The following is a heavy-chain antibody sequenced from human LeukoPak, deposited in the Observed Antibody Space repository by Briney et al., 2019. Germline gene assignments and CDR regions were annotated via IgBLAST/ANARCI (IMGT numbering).Heavy chain of an antibody. CDR2: ISGSGGST. J-gene: IGHJ4*02. D-gene: IGHD4-17*01. CDR3: ANSPYGDYTYYFDY. V-gene: IGHV3-23*01. CDR1: GFTFSSYA. Sequence: GGSLRLSCAASGFTFSSYAMSWVRQAPGKGLEWVSAISGSGGSTYYADSVKGRFTISRDNSKNTLYLQMNSLRAEDTAVYYCANSPYGDYTYYFDYWGQGTLVTASS.